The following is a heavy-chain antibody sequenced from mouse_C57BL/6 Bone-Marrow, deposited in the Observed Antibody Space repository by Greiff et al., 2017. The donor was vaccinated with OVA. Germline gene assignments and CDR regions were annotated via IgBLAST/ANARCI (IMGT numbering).Heavy chain of an antibody. Sequence: VQLQQSGAELVRPGASVKLSCTASGFTIKDDYMHWVKQRPEQGLEWIGWIDPENGDTEYASKFQGKATITADTSSNTAYLQLSSLTSEDTAVYYCTTYYYWGYYAMDYWGQGTSVTVSS. J-gene: IGHJ4*01. CDR3: TTYYYWGYYAMDY. CDR2: IDPENGDT. CDR1: GFTIKDDY. D-gene: IGHD2-1*01. V-gene: IGHV14-4*01.